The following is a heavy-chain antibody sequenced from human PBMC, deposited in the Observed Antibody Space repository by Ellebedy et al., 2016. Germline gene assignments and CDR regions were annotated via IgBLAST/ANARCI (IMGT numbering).Heavy chain of an antibody. J-gene: IGHJ6*02. CDR3: ARDLATVVTPYYYYGMDV. D-gene: IGHD4-23*01. CDR1: GYTFTGYY. CDR2: INPNSGGT. Sequence: ASVKVSCXASGYTFTGYYMHWVRQAPGQGLEWMGWINPNSGGTNYAQKFQGRVTMTRDTSISTAYMELSRLRSDDTAVYYCARDLATVVTPYYYYGMDVWGQGTTATVSS. V-gene: IGHV1-2*02.